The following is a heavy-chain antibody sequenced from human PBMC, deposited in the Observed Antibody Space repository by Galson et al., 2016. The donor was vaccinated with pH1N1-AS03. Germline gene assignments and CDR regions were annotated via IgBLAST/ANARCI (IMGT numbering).Heavy chain of an antibody. CDR2: TSSSGGST. Sequence: SLRLSCATSGFTFTDFAVSWVRQAPGRGLEWVSATSSSGGSTYYAESVKGRFTISRDNSKNTLYLQMNSLRAEDTAVYYCAKDHPAVAGAWFFQHWGLGTLVTVSA. CDR3: AKDHPAVAGAWFFQH. D-gene: IGHD6-19*01. CDR1: GFTFTDFA. J-gene: IGHJ1*01. V-gene: IGHV3-23*01.